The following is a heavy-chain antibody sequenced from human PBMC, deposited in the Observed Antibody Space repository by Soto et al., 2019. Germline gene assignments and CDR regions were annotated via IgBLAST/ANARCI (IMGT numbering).Heavy chain of an antibody. CDR2: IIPIFGTA. Sequence: SVKVSCKASGGTFSSYAISWVRQAPGQGLEWMGGIIPIFGTANYARKFQGRVTITADESTSTVYMELTSLRSEDTAVYYCARTQGVHPGNYWGQGTLVTVSS. V-gene: IGHV1-69*13. CDR1: GGTFSSYA. J-gene: IGHJ4*02. CDR3: ARTQGVHPGNY.